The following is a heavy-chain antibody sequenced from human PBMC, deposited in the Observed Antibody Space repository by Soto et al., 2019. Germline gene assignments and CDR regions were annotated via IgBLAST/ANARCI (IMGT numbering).Heavy chain of an antibody. V-gene: IGHV4-30-2*01. CDR2: ISHSGST. J-gene: IGHJ4*02. CDR1: GGSISSGGFS. D-gene: IGHD2-21*02. CDR3: ARDNGGDLDY. Sequence: SETLSLTCAVSGGSISSGGFSWSWIRQPPGKGLEWIGYISHSGSTSYNPSLKSRVTISVDRSKNQFSLKLSSMTAADTAVYYCARDNGGDLDYWGQGTLVTVSS.